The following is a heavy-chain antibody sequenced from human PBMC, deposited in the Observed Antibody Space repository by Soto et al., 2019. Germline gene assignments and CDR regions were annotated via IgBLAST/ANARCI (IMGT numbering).Heavy chain of an antibody. CDR2: IYYSGST. V-gene: IGHV4-39*01. J-gene: IGHJ6*02. CDR3: ARCSSSPTLSCYYGMDV. Sequence: QLQLQESGPGLVNPSETLSLTCTVSGGSISGAYYWGWIRQPPGKGLEWIGHIYYSGSTYYNPSLRSRVTIYVDTSKAQFSLKLSSVTAADTAVYFCARCSSSPTLSCYYGMDVWGQGTTVIVSS. D-gene: IGHD6-6*01. CDR1: GGSISGAYY.